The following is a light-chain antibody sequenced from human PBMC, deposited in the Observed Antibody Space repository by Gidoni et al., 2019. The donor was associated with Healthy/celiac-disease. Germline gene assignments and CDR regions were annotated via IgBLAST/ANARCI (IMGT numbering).Light chain of an antibody. CDR1: QSVSNN. J-gene: IGKJ2*01. CDR2: DAS. CDR3: QQFSKWPYT. V-gene: IGKV3-15*01. Sequence: EIVMTQSPATLSVSPGERATLSCRASQSVSNNLAWYQQKPGQGPRLLIYDASPRATGIPARFSGSGSGTEFPLTISSLQSDDFAVYSCQQFSKWPYTFGQGTKLEIK.